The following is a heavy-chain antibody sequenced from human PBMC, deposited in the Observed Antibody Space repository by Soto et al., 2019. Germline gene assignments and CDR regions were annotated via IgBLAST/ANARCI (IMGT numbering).Heavy chain of an antibody. CDR1: GFTISDSW. Sequence: EVQLVESGGCLVKPGGSLRLSCAASGFTISDSWINWVRQAPRMGLEWVGGIESIRDGGTTDFAAPVKARFAISRDDAKNMVYLQVNSRNTGDTALNYCSTDSHFSSVFVRHVSWGHGTLVTVSS. D-gene: IGHD3-10*01. CDR2: IESIRDGGTT. J-gene: IGHJ5*01. CDR3: STDSHFSSVFVRHVS. V-gene: IGHV3-15*07.